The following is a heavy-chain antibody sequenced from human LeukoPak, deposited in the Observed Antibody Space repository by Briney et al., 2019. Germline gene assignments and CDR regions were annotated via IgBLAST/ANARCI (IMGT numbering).Heavy chain of an antibody. D-gene: IGHD5-12*01. CDR2: IIPILGIA. V-gene: IGHV1-69*04. J-gene: IGHJ6*02. Sequence: ASVKVSCKASGGTFSSYAISWVRQAPGQGLEWMGRIIPILGIANYAQKFQGRVTITADKSTSTAYMELSSQRSEDTAVYYCAGREHTQYSGWGQGTTVTVSS. CDR3: AGREHTQYSG. CDR1: GGTFSSYA.